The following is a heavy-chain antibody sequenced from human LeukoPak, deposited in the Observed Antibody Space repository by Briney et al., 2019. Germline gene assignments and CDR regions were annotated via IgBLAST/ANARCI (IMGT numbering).Heavy chain of an antibody. J-gene: IGHJ4*02. V-gene: IGHV3-30-3*02. CDR1: GFTFSSYA. CDR3: AKIFGGSYRYFDY. Sequence: GGSLRLSCAASGFTFSSYAMHWVRQAPGKGLEWVAVISYDGSNKYYADSVKGRFTISRDNSKNTLYLQMNSLRAEDTAVYYCAKIFGGSYRYFDYWGQGTLVTVSS. CDR2: ISYDGSNK. D-gene: IGHD1-26*01.